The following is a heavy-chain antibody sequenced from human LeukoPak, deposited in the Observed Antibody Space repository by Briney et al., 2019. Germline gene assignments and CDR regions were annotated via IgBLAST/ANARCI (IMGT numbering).Heavy chain of an antibody. J-gene: IGHJ4*03. CDR3: AGLFSARVD. CDR1: GGSFSGYY. Sequence: SETLSLTCAVYGGSFSGYYWSWIRQPPGKGLEWIGEINHSGSTNYSPSLKSRVTISVDTSKNQFSLKLSSVTAADQAVYYCAGLFSARVDWGKGTLVTVSS. D-gene: IGHD6-6*01. V-gene: IGHV4-34*01. CDR2: INHSGST.